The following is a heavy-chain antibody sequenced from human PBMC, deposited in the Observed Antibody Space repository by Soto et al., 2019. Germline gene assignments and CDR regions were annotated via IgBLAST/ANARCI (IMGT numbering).Heavy chain of an antibody. D-gene: IGHD4-4*01. CDR2: IYYSGST. CDR3: ARGMTTVTTIDY. V-gene: IGHV4-39*07. CDR1: GGSFSSSSYY. J-gene: IGHJ4*02. Sequence: SETLSLTCTVSGGSFSSSSYYWGWIRQPPGKGLEWIGSIYYSGSTYYNPSLKSRVTMSVDPSKNQFSLKLSSVTAADTAVYYCARGMTTVTTIDYWGQGTLVTVS.